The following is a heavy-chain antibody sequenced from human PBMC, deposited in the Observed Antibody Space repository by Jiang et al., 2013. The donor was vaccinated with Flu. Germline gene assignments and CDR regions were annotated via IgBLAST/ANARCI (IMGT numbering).Heavy chain of an antibody. V-gene: IGHV4-39*02. CDR2: IYFSGTT. D-gene: IGHD4/OR15-4a*01. CDR3: ARRKXVANSFDF. J-gene: IGHJ4*03. Sequence: GSGLVKPSETLSLTCTVSSGSISGSPHYWGWIRQSPGEGLEWIGSIYFSGTTYYNPSLKSRVTISVDTSKNSFSLKMFSVTAADTAVYYCARRKXVANSFDFVGPGTLVTVS. CDR1: SGSISGSPHY.